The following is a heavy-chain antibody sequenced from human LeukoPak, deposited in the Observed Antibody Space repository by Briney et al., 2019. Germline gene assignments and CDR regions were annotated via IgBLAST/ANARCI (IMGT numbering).Heavy chain of an antibody. V-gene: IGHV3-23*01. J-gene: IGHJ4*02. CDR3: AGGSDYYYYFDY. CDR1: GFTFSSYA. D-gene: IGHD3-22*01. Sequence: GGSLRLSCAASGFTFSSYAMSWVRQAPGKGLEWVSAISDSGGSTYSADSVKGRLTISRDNSKNTLYLQMNSLRAEDTAVYYCAGGSDYYYYFDYWGQGTLVTVSS. CDR2: ISDSGGST.